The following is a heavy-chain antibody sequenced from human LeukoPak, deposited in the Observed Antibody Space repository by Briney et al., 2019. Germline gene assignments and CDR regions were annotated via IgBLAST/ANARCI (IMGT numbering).Heavy chain of an antibody. Sequence: HPGGSLRLSCGVSGFTFSNYGMLWVRQAPGKGLEWVAFIRYDGNNKLYADSVKGRFTISRDNSKNTVYLHINSLRTEDTALYYCAKDNPLDYWGQGTLVIVSS. D-gene: IGHD1-14*01. CDR3: AKDNPLDY. V-gene: IGHV3-30*02. J-gene: IGHJ4*02. CDR2: IRYDGNNK. CDR1: GFTFSNYG.